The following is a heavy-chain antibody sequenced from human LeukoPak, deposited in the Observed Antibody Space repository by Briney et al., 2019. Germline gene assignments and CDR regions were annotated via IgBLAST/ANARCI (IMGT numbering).Heavy chain of an antibody. CDR1: GFTFSSYS. Sequence: GGSLRLSCAASGFTFSSYSMNWVRQAPGKGLEWVSYISSRSSTIYYADSVKGRFTISRDNAKNTLYLQMNSLRAEDTAVYYCARARSPYSSSSPLSRTFDYWGQGTLVTVSS. V-gene: IGHV3-48*01. CDR3: ARARSPYSSSSPLSRTFDY. J-gene: IGHJ4*02. CDR2: ISSRSSTI. D-gene: IGHD6-6*01.